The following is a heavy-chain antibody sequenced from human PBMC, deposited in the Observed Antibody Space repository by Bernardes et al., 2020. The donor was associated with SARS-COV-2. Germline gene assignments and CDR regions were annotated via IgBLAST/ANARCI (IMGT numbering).Heavy chain of an antibody. Sequence: SGPTLVKLTQTLTLTCTFSGFSLSTSGMCVSWIRQPPGKALEWLARIDWDDDKYYSTSLKTRLTISKDTSKNQVVLTMTNMDPVDTATYYCARTYYYGSGSYYNVSYYYYGMDVWGQGTTVTVSS. J-gene: IGHJ6*02. CDR3: ARTYYYGSGSYYNVSYYYYGMDV. V-gene: IGHV2-70*11. CDR2: IDWDDDK. D-gene: IGHD3-10*01. CDR1: GFSLSTSGMC.